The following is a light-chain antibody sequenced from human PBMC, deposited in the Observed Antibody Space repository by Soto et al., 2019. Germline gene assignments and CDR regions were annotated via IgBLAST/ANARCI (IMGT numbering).Light chain of an antibody. J-gene: IGKJ5*01. CDR1: QSISSW. Sequence: DIQMTQSPSTLSASVGDRVTITCRASQSISSWLAWYQQKPGKAPKLLIYDASNLQSGAPSRFSGSGSGTDFTLTISSLQPEDFATYYCQQSYSTLITFGQGTRLEIK. V-gene: IGKV1-39*01. CDR3: QQSYSTLIT. CDR2: DAS.